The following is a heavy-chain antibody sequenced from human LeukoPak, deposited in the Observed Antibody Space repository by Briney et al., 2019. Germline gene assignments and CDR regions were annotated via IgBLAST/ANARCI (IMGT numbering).Heavy chain of an antibody. Sequence: GGSLKLSCAASGFTVSSNYMSWVRQAPGKGLEWVSVIYSGGSTYYADSVKGRFTISRDNSKNTLYLQMNSLRAEDTAVYYCASSSMRDYYDSSGYLDYWGQGTLVTVSS. D-gene: IGHD3-22*01. CDR1: GFTVSSNY. V-gene: IGHV3-53*01. J-gene: IGHJ4*02. CDR3: ASSSMRDYYDSSGYLDY. CDR2: IYSGGST.